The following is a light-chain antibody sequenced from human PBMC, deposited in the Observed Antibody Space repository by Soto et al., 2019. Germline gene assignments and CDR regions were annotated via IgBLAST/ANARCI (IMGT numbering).Light chain of an antibody. CDR1: QSLLQTNGYTY. V-gene: IGKV2-28*01. CDR3: MQSLQTPPWT. Sequence: DIVMTQSLLSLPVTPGEPASISCRSSQSLLQTNGYTYLDWYLQKPGQSPQLLIYLTSIRASGVPDRFSGSGSGTEFTLKISKVEAEDVGVYYCMQSLQTPPWTFGPGTKVDIK. CDR2: LTS. J-gene: IGKJ1*01.